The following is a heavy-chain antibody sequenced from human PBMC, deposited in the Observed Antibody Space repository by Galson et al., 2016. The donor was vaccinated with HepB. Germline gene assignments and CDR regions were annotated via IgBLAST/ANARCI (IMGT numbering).Heavy chain of an antibody. V-gene: IGHV4-39*07. CDR1: GGSISSSIYY. CDR2: IYYGGNT. D-gene: IGHD3-10*01. CDR3: ARAPSMVRGWFDP. Sequence: SETLSLTCAVSGGSISSSIYYWGWIRQPPGKGLEWIGSIYYGGNTYYNPSLKSRVTISVDTSKNQSSLKLSSVTAADTAVYYCARAPSMVRGWFDPWGQGTLVAVSS. J-gene: IGHJ5*02.